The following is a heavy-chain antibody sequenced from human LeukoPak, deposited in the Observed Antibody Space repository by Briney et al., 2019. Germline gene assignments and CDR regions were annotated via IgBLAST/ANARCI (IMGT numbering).Heavy chain of an antibody. Sequence: PGGSLRLSCAASGFTFSSYSMNWVRQAPGKGLEWVSYISSSSSTIYYADSVKGRFTISKDNAKNSLYLQMNSLRAEDTAVYYCASFLEWTHYYYYGMDVWGQGTTVTVS. V-gene: IGHV3-48*01. CDR3: ASFLEWTHYYYYGMDV. CDR2: ISSSSSTI. CDR1: GFTFSSYS. D-gene: IGHD3-3*01. J-gene: IGHJ6*02.